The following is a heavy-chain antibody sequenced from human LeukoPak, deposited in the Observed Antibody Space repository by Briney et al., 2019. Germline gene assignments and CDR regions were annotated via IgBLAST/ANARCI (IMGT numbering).Heavy chain of an antibody. D-gene: IGHD1-20*01. Sequence: PSETLSLTCTVSGGSISSSSYYWGWIRQPPGKGLEWIGSIYYSGSTYYNPSLKSRVTISVDTSKNQFSLKLSSVTAADTAVYYCARDPRGDITGTTFDRWGQGTLVTVSS. CDR2: IYYSGST. CDR1: GGSISSSSYY. J-gene: IGHJ5*02. V-gene: IGHV4-39*07. CDR3: ARDPRGDITGTTFDR.